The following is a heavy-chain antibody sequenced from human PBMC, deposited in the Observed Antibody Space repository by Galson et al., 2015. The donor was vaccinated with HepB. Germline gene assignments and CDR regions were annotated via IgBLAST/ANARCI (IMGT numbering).Heavy chain of an antibody. V-gene: IGHV3-11*05. J-gene: IGHJ4*02. D-gene: IGHD6-25*01. CDR1: GFTFSDDY. Sequence: SLRLSCAASGFTFSDDYMSWIRPAPGKGLEWVSYISDSGSYTNLADSMKGRFTISRDNAKKSLYLQMNSLRAEDTAVYFCARARGSGPGAHFDYWGQGTVVTVSS. CDR3: ARARGSGPGAHFDY. CDR2: ISDSGSYT.